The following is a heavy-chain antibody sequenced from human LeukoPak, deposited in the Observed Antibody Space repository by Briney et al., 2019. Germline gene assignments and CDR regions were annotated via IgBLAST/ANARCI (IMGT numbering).Heavy chain of an antibody. D-gene: IGHD3-3*01. Sequence: ASVKVSCKASGYTFTSYGISWVRQAPGQRLEWMGWINAGNGNTKYSQKFQGRVTITRDTSASTAYMELSSLRSEDTAVYYCAREAYDFWSGYYTYNWFDPWGQGTLVTVSS. V-gene: IGHV1-3*01. CDR1: GYTFTSYG. CDR2: INAGNGNT. J-gene: IGHJ5*02. CDR3: AREAYDFWSGYYTYNWFDP.